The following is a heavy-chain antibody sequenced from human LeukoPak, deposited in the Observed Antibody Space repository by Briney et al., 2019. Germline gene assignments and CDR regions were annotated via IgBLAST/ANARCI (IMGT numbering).Heavy chain of an antibody. Sequence: GGSLRLSCAASGFTLSDNYMSWIRQAPGKGLEWVSYITSRGSTTYYADSVKGRFTISRDNAKNSLYLQMNNLRAEDTAVYYCARVKTSSWYGGWFDPWGQGTLVTASS. CDR3: ARVKTSSWYGGWFDP. CDR2: ITSRGSTT. D-gene: IGHD6-13*01. J-gene: IGHJ5*02. V-gene: IGHV3-11*01. CDR1: GFTLSDNY.